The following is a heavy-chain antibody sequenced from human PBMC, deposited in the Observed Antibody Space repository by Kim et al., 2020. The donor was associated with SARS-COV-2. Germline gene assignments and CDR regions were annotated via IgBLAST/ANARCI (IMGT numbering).Heavy chain of an antibody. D-gene: IGHD3-10*01. V-gene: IGHV1-18*01. CDR3: ARDYYGSGSYGFDP. J-gene: IGHJ5*02. Sequence: AQKLQGRVTMTTDTSTSTAYMELRSLRSDDTAVYYCARDYYGSGSYGFDPWGQGTLVTVSS.